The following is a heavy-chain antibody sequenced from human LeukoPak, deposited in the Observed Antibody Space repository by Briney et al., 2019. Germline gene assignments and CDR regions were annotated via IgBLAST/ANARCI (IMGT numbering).Heavy chain of an antibody. J-gene: IGHJ3*02. CDR1: GGSISSYY. Sequence: SSETLSLTCTVSGGSISSYYWSWIRQPPGKGLEWIGYIYHSGSTYYNPSLKSRVTISVDRSKNQFSLKLSSVTAADTAVYYCARDQSITIFGVVMRAFDIWGQGIMVTVSS. D-gene: IGHD3-3*01. CDR3: ARDQSITIFGVVMRAFDI. CDR2: IYHSGST. V-gene: IGHV4-59*12.